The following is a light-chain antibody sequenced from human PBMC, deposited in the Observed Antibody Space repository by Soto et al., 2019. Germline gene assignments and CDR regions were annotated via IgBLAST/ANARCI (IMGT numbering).Light chain of an antibody. CDR1: RDISSY. CDR3: QQSYNNTPIT. Sequence: DIQMTQSPCSLSASVGDRCTITFHASRDISSYLNWYQQKPCKAPKLILYAASSLQSGVPSRFSGSGSGTDFTLTISSLQPEDFETYYCQQSYNNTPITFGQGTRLDIK. J-gene: IGKJ5*01. CDR2: AAS. V-gene: IGKV1-39*01.